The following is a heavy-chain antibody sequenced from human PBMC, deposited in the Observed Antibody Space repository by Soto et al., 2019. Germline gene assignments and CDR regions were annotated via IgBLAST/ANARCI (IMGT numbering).Heavy chain of an antibody. Sequence: EASVKVSCKASGYTFTDYYMHWVRQAPGQGLEWMGWIYPNNDGTNYAQKFQGRVTLTRDTSISTAYMELNSLTSDDTAMYYCARSGTGPTYLDHWGQGTLVTVSS. CDR1: GYTFTDYY. J-gene: IGHJ1*01. V-gene: IGHV1-2*02. CDR3: ARSGTGPTYLDH. CDR2: IYPNNDGT. D-gene: IGHD1-7*01.